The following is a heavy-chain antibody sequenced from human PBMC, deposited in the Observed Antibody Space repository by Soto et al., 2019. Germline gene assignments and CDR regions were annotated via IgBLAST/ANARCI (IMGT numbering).Heavy chain of an antibody. CDR3: ARTIWGEAAAIPRPLDV. D-gene: IGHD6-13*01. CDR2: IIPLFGSG. V-gene: IGHV1-69*01. CDR1: GGPFSSDS. Sequence: QVHLVQSGAEVRKPGSSVKLSCKASGGPFSSDSITWLRQAPGHTLEWIGGIIPLFGSGNVADRLKARVPVSADESASTVYLELRSLRSEDTAKYYCARTIWGEAAAIPRPLDVWGQGPMVSVSS. J-gene: IGHJ3*01.